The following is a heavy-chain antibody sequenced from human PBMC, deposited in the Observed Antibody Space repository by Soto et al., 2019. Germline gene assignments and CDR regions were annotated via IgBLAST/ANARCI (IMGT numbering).Heavy chain of an antibody. Sequence: ASVKVSCKASGYTFTSYGISWVRQAPGQGLEWMGWISAYNGNTNYAQKLQGRVTMTTDTSTSTAYMELRSLRSDDTAVYYCAKKTGYYFWSGYYTDNWFDPWGQGTPVTVSS. J-gene: IGHJ5*02. CDR2: ISAYNGNT. CDR1: GYTFTSYG. CDR3: AKKTGYYFWSGYYTDNWFDP. V-gene: IGHV1-18*01. D-gene: IGHD3-3*01.